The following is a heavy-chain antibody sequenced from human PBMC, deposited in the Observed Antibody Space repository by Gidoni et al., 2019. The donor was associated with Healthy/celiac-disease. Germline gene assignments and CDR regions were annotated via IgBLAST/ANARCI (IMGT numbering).Heavy chain of an antibody. Sequence: EVQLVQSGAEVKKPGESLKISCKGSGYSFTSYWIGWVRQMPGKGLEWMGIIYPGDSDTRYSPSFQGQVTISADKSISTAYLQWSSLKASDTAMYYCARLETAAADRAEYFQHWGQGTLVTVSS. J-gene: IGHJ1*01. CDR2: IYPGDSDT. D-gene: IGHD6-13*01. V-gene: IGHV5-51*01. CDR3: ARLETAAADRAEYFQH. CDR1: GYSFTSYW.